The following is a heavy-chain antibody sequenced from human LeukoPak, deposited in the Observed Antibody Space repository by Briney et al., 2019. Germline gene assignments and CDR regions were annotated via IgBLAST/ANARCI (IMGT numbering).Heavy chain of an antibody. J-gene: IGHJ4*02. D-gene: IGHD5-24*01. CDR2: IKKDESEK. V-gene: IGHV3-7*01. CDR1: GFTFSSYW. Sequence: GGSLRLSCAASGFTFSSYWMSWVRQAPGKGLEWVANIKKDESEKYYVDSVKGRFTISRDNAKKSLYLQMNSLRAEDTAVYYCARDRPKMGRYFDYWGQGTLVTVSS. CDR3: ARDRPKMGRYFDY.